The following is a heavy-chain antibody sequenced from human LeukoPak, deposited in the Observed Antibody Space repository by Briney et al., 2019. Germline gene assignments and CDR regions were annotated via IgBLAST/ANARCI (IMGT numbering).Heavy chain of an antibody. V-gene: IGHV3-7*04. CDR1: GFTFSSYE. CDR2: IKQDGSEK. D-gene: IGHD3-16*01. J-gene: IGHJ3*02. CDR3: ARAPIFYDYVYGAFDI. Sequence: GGSLRLSCAASGFTFSSYEMNWVRQAPGKGLEWVANIKQDGSEKYSVGSVKGRFIISRDNAKKSLYLKMNSLRAEDTAVYYCARAPIFYDYVYGAFDIWGKGQWSPSLQ.